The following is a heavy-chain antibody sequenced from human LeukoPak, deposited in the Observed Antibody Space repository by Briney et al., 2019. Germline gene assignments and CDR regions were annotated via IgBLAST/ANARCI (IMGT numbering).Heavy chain of an antibody. D-gene: IGHD4-17*01. Sequence: GGSLRLSCAASGFTFDDYAMHWVRQAPGKGLEWVSGISWNSGSIGYADSVKGRFTISRDNSKNTLYLQMNSLRAEDTAVYYCARDRIPLAVTTYGPDYWGQGTLVTVSS. J-gene: IGHJ4*02. CDR1: GFTFDDYA. V-gene: IGHV3-9*01. CDR2: ISWNSGSI. CDR3: ARDRIPLAVTTYGPDY.